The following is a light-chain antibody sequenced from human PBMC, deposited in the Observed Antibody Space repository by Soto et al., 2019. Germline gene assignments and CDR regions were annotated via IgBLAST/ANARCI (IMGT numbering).Light chain of an antibody. V-gene: IGKV3-15*01. CDR2: GAY. CDR3: QQYNKWLRT. CDR1: QSVSSN. J-gene: IGKJ1*01. Sequence: EIVMTQSPVTLSVSPGERATLSCRASQSVSSNVAWYQQKPGKAPRLLIYGAYTRATGIPARFSGSGSGTEFTLTISSLQSEDYAVYYCQQYNKWLRTFGQGTKVDIK.